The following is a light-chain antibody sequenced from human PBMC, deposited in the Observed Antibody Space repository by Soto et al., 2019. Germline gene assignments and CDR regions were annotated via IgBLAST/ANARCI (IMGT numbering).Light chain of an antibody. V-gene: IGKV3-15*01. CDR1: HRVSSY. Sequence: EIVMTQSPATLSVSPGERATLSCRASHRVSSYLAWYQQKPGQAPRLLIYDTSTRATGIPARFSGSGSGTEFTLTISSLQSEDFEVYYCQQYNNWPLTLGGGTKVDIK. CDR3: QQYNNWPLT. CDR2: DTS. J-gene: IGKJ4*01.